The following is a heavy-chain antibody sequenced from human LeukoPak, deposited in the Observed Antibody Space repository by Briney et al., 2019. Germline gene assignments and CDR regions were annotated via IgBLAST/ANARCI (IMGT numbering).Heavy chain of an antibody. Sequence: GGSLRLSCAASGFTFSSYGMHWVRQAPGKGLEWVAVIWYDGSNKYYADSVKGRFTISRDNSKNTLYLQMNSLRAEDTAVYYCAKDKTPYSKLIAARPIDYWGQGTLVTVSS. J-gene: IGHJ4*02. CDR2: IWYDGSNK. CDR1: GFTFSSYG. D-gene: IGHD6-6*01. CDR3: AKDKTPYSKLIAARPIDY. V-gene: IGHV3-33*06.